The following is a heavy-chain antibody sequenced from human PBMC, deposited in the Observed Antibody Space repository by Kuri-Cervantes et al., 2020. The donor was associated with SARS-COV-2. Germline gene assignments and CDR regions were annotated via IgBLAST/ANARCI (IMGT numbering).Heavy chain of an antibody. CDR3: ARPYYYDSSGRDY. D-gene: IGHD3-22*01. V-gene: IGHV3-66*02. J-gene: IGHJ4*02. CDR1: GFSVSSNY. CDR2: IYSGGST. Sequence: GGALRLCCSASGFSVSSNYMSWVRQAPGKGLEWVSVIYSGGSTYYADSVKGRFTISRDNSKNTLYLQMNSLRAEDTAVYYCARPYYYDSSGRDYWGQGTLVTVSS.